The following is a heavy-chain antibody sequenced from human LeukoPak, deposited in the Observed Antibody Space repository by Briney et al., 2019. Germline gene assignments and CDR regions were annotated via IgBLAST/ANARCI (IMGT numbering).Heavy chain of an antibody. CDR3: AFPGIAAAGEGVNYYYYGMDV. V-gene: IGHV1-69*06. Sequence: SVKVSCKASGGTFSSYAISWVRQAPGQGLEWMGGIIPIFGTANYAQKFQGRVTITADKSTSTAYMELSSLRSEDTAVYYCAFPGIAAAGEGVNYYYYGMDVWGKGTTVTVSS. CDR1: GGTFSSYA. CDR2: IIPIFGTA. D-gene: IGHD6-13*01. J-gene: IGHJ6*04.